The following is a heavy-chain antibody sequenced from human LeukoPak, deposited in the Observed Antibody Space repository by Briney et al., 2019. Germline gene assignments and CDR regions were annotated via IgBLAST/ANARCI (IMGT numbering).Heavy chain of an antibody. CDR1: GFTISSYS. CDR2: ISSSSSYI. D-gene: IGHD5-12*01. Sequence: TGGSLRLSCAASGFTISSYSMNWVRQARGKGLEWVSFISSSSSYIYYADSVKGRFAISRDNAKNSLYLQMNSLRAEDTAVYYCATSLYGGYAGDYWGQGTLVTVTS. V-gene: IGHV3-21*01. J-gene: IGHJ4*02. CDR3: ATSLYGGYAGDY.